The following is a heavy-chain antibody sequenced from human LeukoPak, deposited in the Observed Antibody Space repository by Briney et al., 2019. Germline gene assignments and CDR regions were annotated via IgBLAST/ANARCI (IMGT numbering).Heavy chain of an antibody. CDR3: TRDRDILTGSEFDY. CDR1: GFTFDDYG. CDR2: IRSKAYGGTT. J-gene: IGHJ4*02. Sequence: AGGSLRLSCAASGFTFDDYGMSWVRQAPGKGLEWVGFIRSKAYGGTTEYAASVKGRFTISRDDSKSIAYLKMNSLKTEDTAVYYCTRDRDILTGSEFDYWGQGTLVTVSS. V-gene: IGHV3-49*04. D-gene: IGHD3-9*01.